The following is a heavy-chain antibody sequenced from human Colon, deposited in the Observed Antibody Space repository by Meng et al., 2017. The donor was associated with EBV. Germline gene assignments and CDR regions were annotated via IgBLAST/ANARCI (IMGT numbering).Heavy chain of an antibody. CDR1: GYTYPDYQ. Sequence: VQRVQSGAEVKKPGAQVKVSCKASGYTYPDYQTYWVRQAPGQGLEWMGWIHPSGHPTYAQKFQGRVTMTIDTSTTTASMELRSLRSDDSALYYCVKHSSDWSLDSWGQGTLVTVSS. CDR2: IHPSGHP. J-gene: IGHJ4*02. D-gene: IGHD6-19*01. V-gene: IGHV1-18*01. CDR3: VKHSSDWSLDS.